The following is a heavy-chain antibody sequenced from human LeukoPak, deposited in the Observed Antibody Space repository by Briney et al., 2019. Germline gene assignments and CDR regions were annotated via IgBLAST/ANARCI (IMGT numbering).Heavy chain of an antibody. V-gene: IGHV1-69*04. Sequence: SVKVSCKASGGTFSNSAISWVRQAPGQGLEWMGRIAPVLEITNYAQKFQGRLTFTADISTSTAYMELSGLRSEDTAIYYCARGYSGLLLDSGGQGSRVTVSS. CDR3: ARGYSGLLLDS. CDR1: GGTFSNSA. D-gene: IGHD1-26*01. J-gene: IGHJ4*02. CDR2: IAPVLEIT.